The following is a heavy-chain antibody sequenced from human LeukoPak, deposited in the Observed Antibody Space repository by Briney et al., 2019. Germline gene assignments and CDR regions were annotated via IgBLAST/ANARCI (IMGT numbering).Heavy chain of an antibody. CDR3: ARGAPYYYGSGSYLR. CDR1: GGSFSGYY. D-gene: IGHD3-10*01. J-gene: IGHJ4*02. V-gene: IGHV4-34*01. Sequence: PSETLSLTCAVYGGSFSGYYWSWIRQPPGKGLEWIGEINHSGSTNYNPSLKSRVTISVDTSKNQFSLKLSSVTAADTAVYYCARGAPYYYGSGSYLRWGQGTLVTVSS. CDR2: INHSGST.